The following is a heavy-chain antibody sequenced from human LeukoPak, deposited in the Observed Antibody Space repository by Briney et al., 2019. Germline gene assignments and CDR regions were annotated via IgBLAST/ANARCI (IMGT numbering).Heavy chain of an antibody. V-gene: IGHV3-9*01. J-gene: IGHJ4*02. CDR2: ISWNSGSI. CDR1: GFTFDDYA. Sequence: PGGSLRLSCAASGFTFDDYAMHWVRQAPGKGLEWVSGISWNSGSIGYADSVKGRFTISRDNAKNSLYLQMNSLRAEDTALYYCAKDATTTVVGYYFDYWGQGTLVTVSS. CDR3: AKDATTTVVGYYFDY. D-gene: IGHD4-23*01.